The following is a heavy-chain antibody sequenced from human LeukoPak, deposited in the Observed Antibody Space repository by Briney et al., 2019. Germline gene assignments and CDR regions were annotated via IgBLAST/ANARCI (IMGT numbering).Heavy chain of an antibody. V-gene: IGHV3-72*01. CDR1: GFTFSNAW. CDR2: SRNKVNSYAT. J-gene: IGHJ4*02. Sequence: GGSLRLSCAASGFTFSNAWMSWVRQAPGKGLEWVGRSRNKVNSYATEYAASVKGRFTISRDDSNNSLYLQMNSLKTEDTAVYFCVAMIRGVGYWGQGTLVTVSS. D-gene: IGHD3-10*01. CDR3: VAMIRGVGY.